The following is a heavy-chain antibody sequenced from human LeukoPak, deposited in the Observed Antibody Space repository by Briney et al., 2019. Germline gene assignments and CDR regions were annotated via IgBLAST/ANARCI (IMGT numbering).Heavy chain of an antibody. D-gene: IGHD6-13*01. CDR2: ISYSGST. CDR3: ASVSAAGIFDY. CDR1: GGSISSYY. Sequence: SETLSLTCTFSGGSISSYYWSWIRQPPGKGLEWIGYISYSGSTKYNPSFKSRVTISVDTSKNQFSLKLSSVTAADTAVYYCASVSAAGIFDYWGQGTLVTVSS. J-gene: IGHJ4*02. V-gene: IGHV4-59*01.